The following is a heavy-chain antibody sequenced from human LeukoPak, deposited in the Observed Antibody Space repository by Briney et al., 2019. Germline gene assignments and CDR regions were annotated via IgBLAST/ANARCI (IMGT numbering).Heavy chain of an antibody. D-gene: IGHD6-13*01. CDR1: GGSFSGYY. CDR2: INHSGST. V-gene: IGHV4-34*01. Sequence: SETLCLTCAVYGGSFSGYYWSWIRQPPGKGLEWIGEINHSGSTNYNPSLKSRVTISVDPPKNQFSLKLSSVTAADTAVYYCARCIAAADYYYYGMDVWGQGTTVTVSS. J-gene: IGHJ6*02. CDR3: ARCIAAADYYYYGMDV.